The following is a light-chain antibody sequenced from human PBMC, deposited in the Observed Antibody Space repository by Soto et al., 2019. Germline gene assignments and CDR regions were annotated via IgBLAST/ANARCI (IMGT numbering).Light chain of an antibody. Sequence: EIVMTQSPATLSVSPGERATLSCRARQSVKINLAWYRQEPGQAPRLLLYGAFTRATGIPARFSGSGSGTECTLTISNLQSEDCAVYYCQQYNNWPPITFGQGTRVEIK. J-gene: IGKJ5*01. V-gene: IGKV3-15*01. CDR3: QQYNNWPPIT. CDR1: QSVKIN. CDR2: GAF.